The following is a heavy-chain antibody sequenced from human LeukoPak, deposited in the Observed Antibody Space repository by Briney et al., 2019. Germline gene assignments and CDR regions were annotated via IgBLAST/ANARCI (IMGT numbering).Heavy chain of an antibody. D-gene: IGHD3-10*01. CDR2: INHSGST. Sequence: PSETLSLTCAVYGGSFSGYYWSWIRQPPGKGLEWIGEINHSGSTNYNPSLKSRVTISVDTSKNQFSLKLSSVTAADTAVYYCARLRNYYGSGSYRYYYYHMDVWGKGTTVTISS. CDR3: ARLRNYYGSGSYRYYYYHMDV. J-gene: IGHJ6*03. V-gene: IGHV4-34*01. CDR1: GGSFSGYY.